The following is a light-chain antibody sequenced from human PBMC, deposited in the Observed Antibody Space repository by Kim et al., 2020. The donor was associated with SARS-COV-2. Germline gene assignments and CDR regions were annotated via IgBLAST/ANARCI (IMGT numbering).Light chain of an antibody. V-gene: IGKV1-33*01. CDR1: QDISNY. CDR2: DAS. J-gene: IGKJ2*01. CDR3: QQYDNPAYT. Sequence: DIQMTQSPSSLSASVGDRVTITCQASQDISNYLNWYQQKPGKAPKLLIYDASNLETGVPSRFSGSGSGTDFTFTISSLQPEDIATYYCQQYDNPAYTFGQGTKLEI.